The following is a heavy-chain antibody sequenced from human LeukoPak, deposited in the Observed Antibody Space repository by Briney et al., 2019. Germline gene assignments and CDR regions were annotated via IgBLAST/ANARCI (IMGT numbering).Heavy chain of an antibody. D-gene: IGHD4-17*01. CDR1: VGSILSGDDY. J-gene: IGHJ5*02. CDR3: ARQDNQDHGDPNWFDP. V-gene: IGHV4-39*01. Sequence: PSETLSLICTVSVGSILSGDDYWGWVRQSPGKGLEWFGSINCRGTTFCNPSLLSRVTMFVVTSQTHFSLKVTSGAAHDRLFFFCARQDNQDHGDPNWFDPWGQGILVTVSS. CDR2: INCRGTT.